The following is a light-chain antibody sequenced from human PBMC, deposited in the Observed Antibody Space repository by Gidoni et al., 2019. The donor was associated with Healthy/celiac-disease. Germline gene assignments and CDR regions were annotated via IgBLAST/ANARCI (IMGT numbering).Light chain of an antibody. CDR2: GAS. Sequence: SQSVSSSYFAWYQQTPGQAPRLLIYGASSRATGIPDSFSGSGSGTDFTLTISRLEPDDFAVYYCQQYGSSPWTFGQGTKVEIK. V-gene: IGKV3-20*01. CDR3: QQYGSSPWT. J-gene: IGKJ1*01. CDR1: QSVSSSY.